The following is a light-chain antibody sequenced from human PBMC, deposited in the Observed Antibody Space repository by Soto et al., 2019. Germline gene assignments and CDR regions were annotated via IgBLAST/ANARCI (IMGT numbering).Light chain of an antibody. CDR3: QQYNSWPLT. J-gene: IGKJ4*01. CDR2: GAS. V-gene: IGKV3-15*01. CDR1: QSVGSN. Sequence: EMVMTQSPATLSVSPGERATLSCRASQSVGSNLAWYQQNPGQAPRLLMYGASTRATGIPARFSGSGSETEFTLTISSLQSEDFAVYYCQQYNSWPLTFGGGTKVEIK.